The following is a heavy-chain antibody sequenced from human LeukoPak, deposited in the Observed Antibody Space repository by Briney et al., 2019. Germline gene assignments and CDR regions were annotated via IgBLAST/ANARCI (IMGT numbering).Heavy chain of an antibody. CDR1: GYTFTGYY. V-gene: IGHV1-2*02. J-gene: IGHJ6*02. D-gene: IGHD3-10*01. CDR3: ASQRGGSGSYYKWACYYYGMDV. Sequence: ASVKVSCKASGYTFTGYYMHWVRQAPGQGLEWMGWINPNSGGTNYAQKFQGRVTMTRDTSISTAYLQWSSLRASDTAMYYCASQRGGSGSYYKWACYYYGMDVWGQGTTVTVSS. CDR2: INPNSGGT.